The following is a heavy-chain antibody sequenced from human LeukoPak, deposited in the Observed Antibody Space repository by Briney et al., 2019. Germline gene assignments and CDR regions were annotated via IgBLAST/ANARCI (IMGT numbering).Heavy chain of an antibody. D-gene: IGHD5-18*01. CDR2: IKQDGSEK. CDR1: GFTFSSYW. V-gene: IGHV3-7*05. CDR3: AKERRYSGDAFDI. Sequence: GGSLRLSCAASGFTFSSYWMSWVRQAPGKGLEWVANIKQDGSEKYYVDSVKGRCTISRDNAKNSLYLQMNSLRAEDTAVYYCAKERRYSGDAFDIWGQGTMVTVSS. J-gene: IGHJ3*02.